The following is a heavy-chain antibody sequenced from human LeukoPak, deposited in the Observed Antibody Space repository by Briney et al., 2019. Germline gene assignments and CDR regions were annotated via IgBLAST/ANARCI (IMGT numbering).Heavy chain of an antibody. V-gene: IGHV3-48*03. D-gene: IGHD5-18*01. CDR1: GGSISSSN. CDR2: ISSSGATK. Sequence: PSGTLSLTCAVSGGSISSSNWWSWVRQPPGKGLEWVSYISSSGATKYYADSVKGRLTISRDNAKNSLYLQMNSLRAEDTAVYYCARAPRGYSSDFDYWGQGTLVTVSS. J-gene: IGHJ4*02. CDR3: ARAPRGYSSDFDY.